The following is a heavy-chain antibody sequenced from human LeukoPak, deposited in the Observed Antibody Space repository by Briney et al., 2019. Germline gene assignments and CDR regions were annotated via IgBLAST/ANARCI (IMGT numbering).Heavy chain of an antibody. J-gene: IGHJ3*02. CDR3: ASRIAAAGTQHDAFDI. V-gene: IGHV1-2*02. CDR1: GYTFTDYY. CDR2: INPNSGAT. Sequence: ASVKVSCKASGYTFTDYYIHWLRQAPGQGLAWMGWINPNSGATDYAQKFQGRVTMTRGTSISTAYMELSRLRSDDTAVYYCASRIAAAGTQHDAFDIWGQGTMVTVSS. D-gene: IGHD6-13*01.